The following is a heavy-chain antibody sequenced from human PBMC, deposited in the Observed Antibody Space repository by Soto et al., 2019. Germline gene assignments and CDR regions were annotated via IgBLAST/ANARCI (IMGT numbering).Heavy chain of an antibody. CDR2: IDPSDSYT. CDR1: GYSFTSYW. Sequence: PGESLKISCKGSGYSFTSYWISWVRQMPGKGLEWMGRIDPSDSYTNYSPSFQGHVTISADKSISTAYLQWSSLKASDTAMYYCTRDSYSRANWFDPWGQEPWSPSPQ. CDR3: TRDSYSRANWFDP. J-gene: IGHJ5*02. V-gene: IGHV5-10-1*01. D-gene: IGHD4-4*01.